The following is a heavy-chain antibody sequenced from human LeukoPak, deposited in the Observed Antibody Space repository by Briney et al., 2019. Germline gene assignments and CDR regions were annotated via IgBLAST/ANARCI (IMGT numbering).Heavy chain of an antibody. CDR1: GFTFDEYD. CDR2: INWNGGST. CDR3: ARAGDGSYRYYFDY. J-gene: IGHJ4*02. V-gene: IGHV3-20*04. D-gene: IGHD1-26*01. Sequence: SGGSLRLSCAASGFTFDEYDMNWVRQAPGKGLEWVSGINWNGGSTVYADSVKGRFTISRDNAKNSLYLQMNSLRAEDTALYYCARAGDGSYRYYFDYWGQGTLVTVSS.